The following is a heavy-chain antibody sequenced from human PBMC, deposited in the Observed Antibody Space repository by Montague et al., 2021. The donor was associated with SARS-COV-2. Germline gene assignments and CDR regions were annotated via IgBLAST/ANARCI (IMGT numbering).Heavy chain of an antibody. CDR2: IYYSGST. V-gene: IGHV4-39*07. D-gene: IGHD3-10*01. CDR1: GRSISSSSYY. CDR3: ARDLRRGFDP. J-gene: IGHJ5*02. Sequence: SETLSLTCTVSGRSISSSSYYWGWIRKPPGKGLEWIGSIYYSGSTYYNPSLKSRVTISVDTSKNQFSLKLSSVTAADTAVYYCARDLRRGFDPWGQGTLVTVSS.